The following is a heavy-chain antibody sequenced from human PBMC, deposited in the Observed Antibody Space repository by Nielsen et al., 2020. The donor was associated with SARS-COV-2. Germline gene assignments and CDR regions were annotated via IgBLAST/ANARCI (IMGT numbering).Heavy chain of an antibody. Sequence: GESLKISCAASGFTFSSYSMNWVRQAPGKGLEWVSSISSSSSYIYYADSVKGRFTISRDNAKNSLYLQMNSLRAEDTAVYYCARDIIYYDSSGYYYVPYYYGMDVWGQGTTVTVSS. V-gene: IGHV3-21*01. CDR2: ISSSSSYI. CDR1: GFTFSSYS. D-gene: IGHD3-22*01. CDR3: ARDIIYYDSSGYYYVPYYYGMDV. J-gene: IGHJ6*02.